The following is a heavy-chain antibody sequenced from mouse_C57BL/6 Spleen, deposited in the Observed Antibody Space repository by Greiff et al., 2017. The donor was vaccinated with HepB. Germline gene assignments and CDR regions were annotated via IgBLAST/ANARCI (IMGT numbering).Heavy chain of an antibody. J-gene: IGHJ2*01. CDR2: IDPSDSYT. CDR3: ARWGGYDVDY. CDR1: GYTFTSYW. Sequence: QVQLQQPGAELVKPGASVKLSCKASGYTFTSYWMQWVKQRPGQGLEWIGEIDPSDSYTNYNQKFKGKATLTVDTSSSTAYMQLSSLTSEDSAVYYCARWGGYDVDYWGQGTTLTVSS. V-gene: IGHV1-50*01. D-gene: IGHD2-2*01.